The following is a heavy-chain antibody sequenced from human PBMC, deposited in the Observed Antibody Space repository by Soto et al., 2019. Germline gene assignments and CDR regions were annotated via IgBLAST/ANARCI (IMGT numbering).Heavy chain of an antibody. V-gene: IGHV1-2*04. D-gene: IGHD6-19*01. J-gene: IGHJ5*02. CDR2: IDPNSGGT. CDR1: GYTFTGYY. Sequence: VKVSCKASGYTFTGYYMYWVRQAPGQGLEWMGWIDPNSGGTNYAQKFQGWVTMTRDTSISTAYMELSRLRSDDTAVYYCERGIAVAGTGVWFDPWGQGTLVTVSS. CDR3: ERGIAVAGTGVWFDP.